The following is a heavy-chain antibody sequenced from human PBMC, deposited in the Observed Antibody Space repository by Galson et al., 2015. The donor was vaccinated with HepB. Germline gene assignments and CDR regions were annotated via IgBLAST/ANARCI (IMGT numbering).Heavy chain of an antibody. CDR2: IKQDGSEI. D-gene: IGHD1-7*01. J-gene: IGHJ3*02. Sequence: SLRLSCAASGFTFSSYWMTWVRQAPGKGLEWVANIKQDGSEIYYVDSVKGRFTISRDNAKISLYLQMNSLRAEDTAVYFCARVNLKAFDIWGQGTMVTVSS. CDR1: GFTFSSYW. V-gene: IGHV3-7*01. CDR3: ARVNLKAFDI.